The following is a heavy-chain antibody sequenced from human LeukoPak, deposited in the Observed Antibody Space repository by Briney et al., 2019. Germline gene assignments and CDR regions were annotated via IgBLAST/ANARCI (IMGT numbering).Heavy chain of an antibody. CDR1: GFTFSSYA. V-gene: IGHV3-23*01. D-gene: IGHD3-9*01. CDR3: AKGGRSSYLDILTGYSGYYGMDV. J-gene: IGHJ6*02. Sequence: GGSLRLSCAASGFTFSSYAMSWVRQAPGRGLEWVSAISGSGGSTYYADSVKGRFTISRDNSKNTLYLQTNSLRAEDTAVYYCAKGGRSSYLDILTGYSGYYGMDVWGQGTTVTVSS. CDR2: ISGSGGST.